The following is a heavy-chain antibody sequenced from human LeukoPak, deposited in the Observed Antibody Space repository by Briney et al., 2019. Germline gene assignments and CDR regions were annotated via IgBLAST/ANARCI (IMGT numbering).Heavy chain of an antibody. V-gene: IGHV3-23*01. D-gene: IGHD6-13*01. J-gene: IGHJ4*02. CDR2: ISGSGSGGSGGST. CDR1: GFTFSSYA. CDR3: AKDVDSSSRRTNFDY. Sequence: GGSLRLSCAASGFTFSSYAMSWVRQAPGKGLEWVSAISGSGSGGSGGSTYYADSVKGRFTISRDNSKNTLYLQMNSLRGEDTAVYYCAKDVDSSSRRTNFDYWGQGTLVTVSS.